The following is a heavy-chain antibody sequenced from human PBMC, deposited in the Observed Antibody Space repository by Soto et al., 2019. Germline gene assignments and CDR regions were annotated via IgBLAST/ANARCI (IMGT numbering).Heavy chain of an antibody. D-gene: IGHD1-26*01. CDR2: ISYSGST. CDR3: ARHQRGEWELLHP. CDR1: GGSISSSSYY. V-gene: IGHV4-39*01. J-gene: IGHJ5*02. Sequence: PSETLSLTCTVSGGSISSSSYYWGWIRQPPGKGLEWIGSISYSGSTYYNPSLKSRVTISVDTSKNQLSLKLSSVTAADTAVYYCARHQRGEWELLHPWGQGTLVTVSS.